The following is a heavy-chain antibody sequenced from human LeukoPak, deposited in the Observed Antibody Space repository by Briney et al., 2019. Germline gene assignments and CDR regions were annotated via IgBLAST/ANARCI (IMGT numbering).Heavy chain of an antibody. CDR1: GDSISSGAYY. D-gene: IGHD3-3*01. J-gene: IGHJ3*02. CDR3: ARGGYNFWSGYSNDAFDI. Sequence: SETLSLTCTVSGDSISSGAYYWSWIRQPPGKGLEWIGYIYYSGSTDYDPSLKSRVTVSVDKSNKQFSLKLSSVTAADTAVYYCARGGYNFWSGYSNDAFDIWGQGTMVTVSS. CDR2: IYYSGST. V-gene: IGHV4-31*03.